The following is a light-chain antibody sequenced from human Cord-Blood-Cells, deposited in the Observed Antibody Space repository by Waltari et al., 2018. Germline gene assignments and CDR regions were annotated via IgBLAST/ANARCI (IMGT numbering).Light chain of an antibody. CDR3: CSYAGSYTLV. Sequence: QSALTQPRSVSGSPGQSVTISCTGTSSDVGGYNYVSWNQQHPGKAPKLMIYDVSNRPSGVPDRFSGSKSGNTAFLTISGLQAEDEADYYCCSYAGSYTLVFGGGTKLTVL. CDR1: SSDVGGYNY. V-gene: IGLV2-11*01. J-gene: IGLJ2*01. CDR2: DVS.